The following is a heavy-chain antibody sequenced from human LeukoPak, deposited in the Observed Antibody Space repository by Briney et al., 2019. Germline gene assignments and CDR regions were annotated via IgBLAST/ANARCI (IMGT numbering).Heavy chain of an antibody. CDR3: ASAQVGATTFVY. D-gene: IGHD1-26*01. V-gene: IGHV4-39*07. Sequence: SSETLSLTCTVSGGSISSSSYYWGWIRQPPGKGLEWIGSIYYSGSTYYNPSLKSRVTISVDTSKNQFSLKLSSVTAADTAVYYCASAQVGATTFVYWGQGTLVTVSS. CDR1: GGSISSSSYY. CDR2: IYYSGST. J-gene: IGHJ4*02.